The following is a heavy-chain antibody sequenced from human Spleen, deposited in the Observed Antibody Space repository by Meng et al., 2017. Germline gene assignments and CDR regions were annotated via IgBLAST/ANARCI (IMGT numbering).Heavy chain of an antibody. CDR3: VKDSSFDVWSSSWPPPALDY. D-gene: IGHD3-3*01. J-gene: IGHJ4*02. CDR2: ISWSSAII. Sequence: SLKISCAASGFTFDDYAMHWVRQVPGKGLEWVSGISWSSAIIAYADSVKDRFTISRDNAKNSLYLQMNSLRAEDTALYYCVKDSSFDVWSSSWPPPALDYWGQGNLVTVSS. CDR1: GFTFDDYA. V-gene: IGHV3-9*01.